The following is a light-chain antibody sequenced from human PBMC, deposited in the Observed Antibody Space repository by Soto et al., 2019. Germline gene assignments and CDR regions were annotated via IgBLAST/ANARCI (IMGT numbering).Light chain of an antibody. CDR2: KAS. Sequence: IQMTQSPSTLSASVGYRFTITCRASQSISSWLAWYQQKPGKAPKLLIYKASSLESGVPSRFSGSGSGTDFTLTISSLQPEDFATYYCQQYNNYPYTFGQGTTGDIK. V-gene: IGKV1-5*03. J-gene: IGKJ2*01. CDR1: QSISSW. CDR3: QQYNNYPYT.